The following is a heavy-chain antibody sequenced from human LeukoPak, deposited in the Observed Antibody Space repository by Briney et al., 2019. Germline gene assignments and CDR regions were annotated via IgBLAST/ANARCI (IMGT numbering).Heavy chain of an antibody. CDR1: GFTFSSYA. CDR3: ARAWDY. Sequence: GGSLRLSCAASGFTFSSYAMHWVRQAPGKGLEWVAVISYDGSNKYYADSVKGRFTISRDNSKNTLYLQMNSLRAEDTAVYYCARAWDYWGQGTLVTVSS. CDR2: ISYDGSNK. J-gene: IGHJ4*02. V-gene: IGHV3-30*04.